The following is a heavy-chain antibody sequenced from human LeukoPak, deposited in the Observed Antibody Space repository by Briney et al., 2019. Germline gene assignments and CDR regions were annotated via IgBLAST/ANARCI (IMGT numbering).Heavy chain of an antibody. CDR2: ISGSSTHI. J-gene: IGHJ4*02. V-gene: IGHV3-21*01. CDR1: GFSFSSYS. Sequence: GGSLRLSCAASGFSFSSYSMNWVRQAPGKGLEWVSSISGSSTHILYADSVKGRFTISRDDARNSLYLQMNSLRAEDTAVYYCAKFETRGNTDFDYWGQGTLVAVSS. CDR3: AKFETRGNTDFDY. D-gene: IGHD2/OR15-2a*01.